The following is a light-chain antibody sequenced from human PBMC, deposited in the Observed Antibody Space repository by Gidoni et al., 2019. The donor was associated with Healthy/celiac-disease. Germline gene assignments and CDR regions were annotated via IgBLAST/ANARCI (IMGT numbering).Light chain of an antibody. CDR3: CSYAGSSTFYV. J-gene: IGLJ1*01. CDR1: SSDVGSYNL. V-gene: IGLV2-23*01. CDR2: EGS. Sequence: QSALPQPASVPGSPGQSITISCTGTSSDVGSYNLVSWYQQHPGKAPKLMIYEGSKRPSGVSNRFSGSKSGNTASLTISGLQAEDEADYYCCSYAGSSTFYVFGTGTKVTVL.